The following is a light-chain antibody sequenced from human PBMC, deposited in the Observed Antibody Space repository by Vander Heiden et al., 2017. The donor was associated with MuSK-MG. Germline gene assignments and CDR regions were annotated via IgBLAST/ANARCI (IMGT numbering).Light chain of an antibody. CDR2: AAS. CDR1: QSISRF. J-gene: IGKJ1*01. V-gene: IGKV1-39*01. Sequence: DIQMTQSPSSLSASVGDRATISCRTSQSISRFLNWYQQIPGKATKLLISAASSLQSGVPSRSSGSGSGTDFTLTISSLQAEDFATYYCQQSFSTPQWTFGQGTKVEVK. CDR3: QQSFSTPQWT.